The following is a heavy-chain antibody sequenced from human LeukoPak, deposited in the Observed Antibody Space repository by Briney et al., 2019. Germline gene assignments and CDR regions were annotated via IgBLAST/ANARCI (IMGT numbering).Heavy chain of an antibody. J-gene: IGHJ4*02. CDR1: GFIFTNYW. Sequence: GGSLTLSCAASGFIFTNYWLSWVRQAPGKGLEWVANIKQDGSEKYYVDSVKGRFTISRDNAKNSLYLQMNRLRAEDTAVYYCARGRDCSSTSCQLFDYWGQGTLVTVSS. D-gene: IGHD2-2*01. CDR2: IKQDGSEK. V-gene: IGHV3-7*04. CDR3: ARGRDCSSTSCQLFDY.